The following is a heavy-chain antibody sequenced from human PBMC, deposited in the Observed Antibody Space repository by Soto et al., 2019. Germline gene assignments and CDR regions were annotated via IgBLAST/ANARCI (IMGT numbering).Heavy chain of an antibody. CDR3: ARDLAKGGGSAGFDY. V-gene: IGHV1-2*02. Sequence: ASVKVSCKASGYTFAVYYMHWVRQAPGQGLEWMGWINPKSGGTMYPQKFQGRVTMTWDTSISTAYMALTRLRSDDTAVYYCARDLAKGGGSAGFDYWGQGTLVTVSS. CDR1: GYTFAVYY. J-gene: IGHJ4*02. CDR2: INPKSGGT. D-gene: IGHD1-26*01.